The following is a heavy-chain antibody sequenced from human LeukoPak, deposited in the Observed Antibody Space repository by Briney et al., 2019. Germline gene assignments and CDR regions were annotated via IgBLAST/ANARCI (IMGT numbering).Heavy chain of an antibody. CDR3: ARDRPSGGYYYYYYMDV. CDR1: GGSFSGYY. D-gene: IGHD3-16*01. J-gene: IGHJ6*03. Sequence: PSETLSLTCAVYGGSFSGYYWSWIRQPPGKGLEWIGEINHSGSTNYNPSLKSRVTMSVDTSKNQFSLKLSSVTAADTAVYYCARDRPSGGYYYYYYMDVWGKGTTVTVSS. V-gene: IGHV4-34*01. CDR2: INHSGST.